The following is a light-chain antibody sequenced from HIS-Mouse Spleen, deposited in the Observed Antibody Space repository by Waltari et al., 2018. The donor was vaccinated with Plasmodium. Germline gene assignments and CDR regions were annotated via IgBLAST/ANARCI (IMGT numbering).Light chain of an antibody. CDR2: EDS. J-gene: IGLJ3*02. CDR1: ALPKKY. V-gene: IGLV3-10*01. CDR3: YSTDSSGNHRV. Sequence: SYELTQPPSVSVSPGQTARITCSGDALPKKYAYWYQRKSGQAPVLVIYEDSKRPSGIPERFAGSRSGTMATLTISGAQVEDEADYYCYSTDSSGNHRVFGGGTKLTVL.